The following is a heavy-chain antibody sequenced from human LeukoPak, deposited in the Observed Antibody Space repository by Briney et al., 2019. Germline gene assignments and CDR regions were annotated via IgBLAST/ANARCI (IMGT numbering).Heavy chain of an antibody. V-gene: IGHV1-2*02. CDR3: TRDPPNQLLPRDNWSDP. J-gene: IGHJ5*02. D-gene: IGHD2-2*01. CDR1: GYSFIDYY. CDR2: INPNSGAT. Sequence: EASVKVSCKASGYSFIDYYLHWVRQAPGQGLEWMGWINPNSGATRYAQNFQGRVTMTRDTSINAAYMELSRLTSDDTAVYFCTRDPPNQLLPRDNWSDPWGQGTLVTVSS.